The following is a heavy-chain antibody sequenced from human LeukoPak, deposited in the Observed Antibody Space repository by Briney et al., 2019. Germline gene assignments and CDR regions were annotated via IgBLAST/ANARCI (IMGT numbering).Heavy chain of an antibody. CDR3: ARAGPHCSSTSCYTYYYYYYMDV. V-gene: IGHV1-2*02. J-gene: IGHJ6*03. CDR2: INPNSGGT. Sequence: GASVKVSCKASGYTFTGYYMHWVRQAPGQGLEWMGWINPNSGGTNYAQKFQGRVTMTRDTSISTAYMELSRLRSDDTAVYYCARAGPHCSSTSCYTYYYYYYMDVWGKGTTVTVSS. CDR1: GYTFTGYY. D-gene: IGHD2-2*02.